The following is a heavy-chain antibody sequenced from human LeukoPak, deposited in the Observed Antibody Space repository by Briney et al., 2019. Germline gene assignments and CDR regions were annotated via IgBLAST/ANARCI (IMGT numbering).Heavy chain of an antibody. CDR3: ARGRLGDNGMDV. CDR2: ISYDGSNK. CDR1: GFTFSSYA. Sequence: GSLRLSCAASGFTFSSYAMHWVRQAPGKGLEWVAVISYDGSNKYYADSVKGRFTISRDNSKNTLYLQMNSLRAEDTAVYYCARGRLGDNGMDVWGQGTTVTVSS. J-gene: IGHJ6*02. V-gene: IGHV3-30-3*01. D-gene: IGHD3-10*01.